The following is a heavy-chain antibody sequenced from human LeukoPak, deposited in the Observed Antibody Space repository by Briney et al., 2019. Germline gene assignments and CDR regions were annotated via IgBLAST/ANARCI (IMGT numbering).Heavy chain of an antibody. Sequence: ASVKVSCKASGYTFSAYYMHWVRQAPGQGLEWMGWISPNSGGTNYAQKFQGRVTMTRDTSISIAYMELSRLISDDTAVYYCARERGSCSSASCYTSDAFDMWGQGTMVTVSS. V-gene: IGHV1-2*02. CDR1: GYTFSAYY. CDR3: ARERGSCSSASCYTSDAFDM. CDR2: ISPNSGGT. D-gene: IGHD2-2*02. J-gene: IGHJ3*02.